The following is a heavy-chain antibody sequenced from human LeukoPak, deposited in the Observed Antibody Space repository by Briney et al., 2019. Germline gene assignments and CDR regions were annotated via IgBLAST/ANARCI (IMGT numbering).Heavy chain of an antibody. CDR2: IYYSGST. V-gene: IGHV4-31*03. CDR3: ARQESGSSSVYFDY. D-gene: IGHD6-6*01. J-gene: IGHJ4*02. Sequence: SETLSLTCTVSGGSISSGGYYWSWIRQHPGKGLEWIGYIYYSGSTYYNPSLKSRVTISVDTSKNQFSLKLSSVTAADTAVYYCARQESGSSSVYFDYWGQGTLVTVSS. CDR1: GGSISSGGYY.